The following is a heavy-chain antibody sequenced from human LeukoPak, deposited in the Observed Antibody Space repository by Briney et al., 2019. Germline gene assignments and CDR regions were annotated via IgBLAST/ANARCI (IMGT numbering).Heavy chain of an antibody. D-gene: IGHD2-2*01. CDR1: GFGFTTYW. CDR3: ARHGGYCSSTSCYGYYYYYMDV. J-gene: IGHJ6*03. CDR2: IYPADSDI. V-gene: IGHV5-51*01. Sequence: GESLKISCKGSGFGFTTYWIGWVRQMPGKGLEWMGIIYPADSDIRYSPSFQGQVTISADKSISTAYLQWSSLKASDTAMYYCARHGGYCSSTSCYGYYYYYMDVWGKGTTVTVSS.